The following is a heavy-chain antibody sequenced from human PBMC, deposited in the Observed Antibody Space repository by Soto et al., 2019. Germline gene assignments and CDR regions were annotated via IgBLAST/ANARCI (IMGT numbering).Heavy chain of an antibody. CDR3: AKIWGIVVVPAALGSVDY. Sequence: QAQLVESGGGVVQPGRSLRLSCAASGFTFSSYGMHWVRQAPGKGLEWVAVISYDGSNKYYADSVKGRFTISRDNSKNTLYLQMNSLRAEDTAVYYCAKIWGIVVVPAALGSVDYWGQGTLVTVSS. CDR2: ISYDGSNK. D-gene: IGHD2-2*01. CDR1: GFTFSSYG. J-gene: IGHJ4*02. V-gene: IGHV3-30*18.